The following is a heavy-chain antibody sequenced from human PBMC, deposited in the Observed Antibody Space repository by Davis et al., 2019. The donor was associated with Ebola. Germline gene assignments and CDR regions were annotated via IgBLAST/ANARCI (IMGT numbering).Heavy chain of an antibody. CDR1: GYTFTDYY. CDR3: ARVAITGRLYFQH. J-gene: IGHJ1*01. V-gene: IGHV1-2*02. Sequence: ASVKVSCKASGYTFTDYYLHWVRQATGQGLEWMGWIKSNSGDTDYAQKFQGRVTMTRDTPISTAYMELRRLRSDDTAVYYCARVAITGRLYFQHWGQGTLVTVSS. CDR2: IKSNSGDT. D-gene: IGHD1-20*01.